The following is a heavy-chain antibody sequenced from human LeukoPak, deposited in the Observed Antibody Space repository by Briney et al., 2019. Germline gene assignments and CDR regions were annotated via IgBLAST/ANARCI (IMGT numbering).Heavy chain of an antibody. V-gene: IGHV4-34*01. D-gene: IGHD5-12*01. CDR3: AKSNGYGLIDY. CDR2: ISHSGST. Sequence: SETLSLTCDVYGGSFSTYYWTWLRQPPGKGLEWIGEISHSGSTNYNPSLKSRVTISVDKSKNQFSLKLSSVTAADTAMYYCAKSNGYGLIDYWGQGTLVTVSS. J-gene: IGHJ4*02. CDR1: GGSFSTYY.